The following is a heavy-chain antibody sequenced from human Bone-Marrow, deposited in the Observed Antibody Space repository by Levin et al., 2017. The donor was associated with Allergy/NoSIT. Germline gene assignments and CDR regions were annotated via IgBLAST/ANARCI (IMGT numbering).Heavy chain of an antibody. CDR1: GFTFSTYT. CDR2: ISPEGVTT. D-gene: IGHD3-22*01. J-gene: IGHJ3*02. Sequence: PGGSLRLSCSASGFTFSTYTMHWVRQAPGKGLEYVSSISPEGVTTLYADSVKGRFIVSRDNSKNTLYLQMSSLTTEDTAVYYCVNSRPSSGSSRWALDIWGQGTMVTVSS. V-gene: IGHV3-64D*06. CDR3: VNSRPSSGSSRWALDI.